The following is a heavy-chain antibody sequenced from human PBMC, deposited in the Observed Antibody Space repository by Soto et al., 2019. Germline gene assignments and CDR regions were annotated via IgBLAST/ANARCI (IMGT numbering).Heavy chain of an antibody. CDR3: PKGSPGIASTNWFDP. CDR1: GGPFRSYA. CDR2: IIPIFGTE. Sequence: SSVKVSCTASGGPFRSYAISWVRQVPGQGLEWMGGIIPIFGTENYVQKFQGRVTITSDESTSTAYMELSSLRSEDTAVYYCPKGSPGIASTNWFDPWGQGTLVTVSS. D-gene: IGHD6-13*01. J-gene: IGHJ5*02. V-gene: IGHV1-69*13.